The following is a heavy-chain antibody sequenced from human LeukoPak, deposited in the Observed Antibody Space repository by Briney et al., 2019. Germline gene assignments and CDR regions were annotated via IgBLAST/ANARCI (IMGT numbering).Heavy chain of an antibody. V-gene: IGHV3-23*01. CDR1: GFTFSSYA. CDR2: ISTSGSST. CDR3: AKGFTPDY. D-gene: IGHD2-15*01. Sequence: PGRSLRLSCAASGFTFSSYAMSWVRQAPGKGLEWVSAISTSGSSTYYADSVKGRFTISRDDSKNTLFLQMNSLRADDTAVYYCAKGFTPDYWGQGTLVTVSS. J-gene: IGHJ4*02.